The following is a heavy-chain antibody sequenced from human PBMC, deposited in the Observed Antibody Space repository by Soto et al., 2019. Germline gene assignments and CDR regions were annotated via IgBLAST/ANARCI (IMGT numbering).Heavy chain of an antibody. CDR1: GFSVTSNY. J-gene: IGHJ4*02. V-gene: IGHV3-53*01. CDR3: ARVTTFYDILTSSYALNYFDY. D-gene: IGHD3-9*01. Sequence: GSLRLSCAASGFSVTSNYMTWVRQAPGKGLECVSVIYAGGNTYYPDSVKGRFTISSDNSKNTLFLQMDNLRAEDTAVYYCARVTTFYDILTSSYALNYFDYWGQGTRVTVSS. CDR2: IYAGGNT.